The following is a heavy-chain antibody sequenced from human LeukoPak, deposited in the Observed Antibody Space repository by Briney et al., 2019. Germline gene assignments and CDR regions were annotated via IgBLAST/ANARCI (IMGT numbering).Heavy chain of an antibody. CDR2: INHSGST. J-gene: IGHJ4*02. CDR3: AKRTWFGELSFDY. V-gene: IGHV4-39*07. D-gene: IGHD3-10*01. Sequence: PSETLSLTCTVSGGSISSSSYYWSWIRQPPGKGLERIGEINHSGSTNYNPSLKSRVTISVDTSKNQFSLKLSSVTAADTAVYCCAKRTWFGELSFDYWGQGTLDTVSS. CDR1: GGSISSSSYY.